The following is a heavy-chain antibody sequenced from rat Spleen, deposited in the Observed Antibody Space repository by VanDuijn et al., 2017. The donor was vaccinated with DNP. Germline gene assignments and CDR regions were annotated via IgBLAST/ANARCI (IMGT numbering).Heavy chain of an antibody. D-gene: IGHD1-2*01. Sequence: AASGFSFNNYNMAWVRQVPKKGLEWVTTISYDGSKTYYRDSVKGRFTVSRDNAKDTLYLQMDSLRSEDTATYYCTTEDSSRCFDHWGQGVMVTVSS. V-gene: IGHV5S10*01. J-gene: IGHJ2*01. CDR2: ISYDGSKT. CDR1: GFSFNNYN. CDR3: TTEDSSRCFDH.